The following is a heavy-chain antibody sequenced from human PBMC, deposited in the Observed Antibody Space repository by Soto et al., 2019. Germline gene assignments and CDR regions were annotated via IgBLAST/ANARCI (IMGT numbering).Heavy chain of an antibody. CDR1: GGSFSGYY. CDR3: ARETYGDYVGYFDP. CDR2: IYHSGST. Sequence: PSETLSLTCAVYGGSFSGYYWSWIRQPPGKGLEWIGEIYHSGSTNYNPSLKSRVTISVDTSKNQFSLKVSSVTAADTAVYYCARETYGDYVGYFDPWGQGTLVTVS. V-gene: IGHV4-34*01. D-gene: IGHD4-17*01. J-gene: IGHJ5*02.